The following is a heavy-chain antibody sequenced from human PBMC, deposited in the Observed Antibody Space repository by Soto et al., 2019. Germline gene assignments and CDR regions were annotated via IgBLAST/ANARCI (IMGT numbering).Heavy chain of an antibody. J-gene: IGHJ6*03. CDR3: ARGLYCSGGSCYPASLLDYYYMDV. CDR1: GYTFTSYD. D-gene: IGHD2-15*01. Sequence: QVQLVQSGAEVKKPGASVKVSCKASGYTFTSYDINWVRQAPGQGLEWMGWINPDSGDRGYAQKFQGRVTMTRSTSMSTAYMDLSSLRSDDTAVYYCARGLYCSGGSCYPASLLDYYYMDVWGKGTTVTVYS. CDR2: INPDSGDR. V-gene: IGHV1-8*01.